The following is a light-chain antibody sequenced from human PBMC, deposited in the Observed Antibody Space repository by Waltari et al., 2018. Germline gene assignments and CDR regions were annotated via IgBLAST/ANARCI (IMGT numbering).Light chain of an antibody. CDR1: QSVSSY. J-gene: IGKJ4*01. CDR2: DAS. CDR3: QQRSNWPPL. Sequence: EIVLTQYPSTLSFSPGERPTLSCRASQSVSSYLAWYQQKPGQAPRLLIYDASNRATGIPARFSGSGSGTDFTLTISSLEPEDFAVYYCQQRSNWPPLFGGGTKVEIK. V-gene: IGKV3-11*01.